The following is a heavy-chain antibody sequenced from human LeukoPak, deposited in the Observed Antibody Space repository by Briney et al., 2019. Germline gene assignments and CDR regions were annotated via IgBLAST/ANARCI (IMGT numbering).Heavy chain of an antibody. Sequence: GGSLRLSCVASGFRFDDKAMHWVRQAPGKGLEWVSGISWNSGYMGYADSVKGRFTISRDNAKNSLYLQMNSLRAEDTALYYCARGRDTWIQLWSYAFDIWGQGTMVTVSS. CDR1: GFRFDDKA. D-gene: IGHD5-18*01. J-gene: IGHJ3*02. V-gene: IGHV3-9*01. CDR2: ISWNSGYM. CDR3: ARGRDTWIQLWSYAFDI.